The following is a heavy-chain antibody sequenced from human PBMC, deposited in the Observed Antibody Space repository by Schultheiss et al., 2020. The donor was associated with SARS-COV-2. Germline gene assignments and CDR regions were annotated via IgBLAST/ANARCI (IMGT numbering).Heavy chain of an antibody. CDR1: GFTVSSNY. V-gene: IGHV3-23*01. CDR3: ASNTMTHDY. J-gene: IGHJ4*02. Sequence: GGSLRLSCAASGFTVSSNYMSWVRQAPGKGLEWVSAISGSGGSTYYADSVKGRFTISRDNSKNTLYLQMNSLRAEDTAVYYCASNTMTHDYWGQGTLVTVSS. CDR2: ISGSGGST. D-gene: IGHD3-3*01.